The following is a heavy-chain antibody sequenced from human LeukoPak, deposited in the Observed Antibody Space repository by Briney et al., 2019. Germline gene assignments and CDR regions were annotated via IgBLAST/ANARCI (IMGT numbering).Heavy chain of an antibody. CDR1: GFTFSSYW. CDR2: INSDGSST. V-gene: IGHV3-74*01. Sequence: GGSLRLSCAASGFTFSSYWMHWVRQAPGKGLVRVSRINSDGSSTSYADSVKGRFTISRDNAKYTLYLQMNSLRAEDTAVYYCARIIYYGSGSYSGFDLWGQGTLVTVSS. J-gene: IGHJ4*02. CDR3: ARIIYYGSGSYSGFDL. D-gene: IGHD3-10*01.